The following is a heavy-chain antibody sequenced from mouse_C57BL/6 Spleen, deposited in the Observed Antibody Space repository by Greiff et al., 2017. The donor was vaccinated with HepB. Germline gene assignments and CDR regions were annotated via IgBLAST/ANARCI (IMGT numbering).Heavy chain of an antibody. CDR2: ISDGGSYT. CDR3: ARGQGIYDGYLYYFDY. D-gene: IGHD2-3*01. Sequence: EVQLQQSGGGLVKPGGSLKLSCAASGFTFSSYAMSWVRQTPEKRLEWVATISDGGSYTYYPDNVKGRFTISRDNAKNNLYLQMSHLKSEDTAMYYCARGQGIYDGYLYYFDYWGQGTTLTVSS. CDR1: GFTFSSYA. J-gene: IGHJ2*01. V-gene: IGHV5-4*01.